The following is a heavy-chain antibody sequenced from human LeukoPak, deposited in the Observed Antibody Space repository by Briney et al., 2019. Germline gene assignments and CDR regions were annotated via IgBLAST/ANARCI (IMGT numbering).Heavy chain of an antibody. V-gene: IGHV4-59*01. CDR2: IYYSGST. J-gene: IGHJ4*02. CDR1: GGSISSYY. CDR3: ARDSGPTYYYDSSGYYFDY. D-gene: IGHD3-22*01. Sequence: SETLSLTCTVSGGSISSYYWSWIRQPPGKGLEWIGYIYYSGSTNYNPSLKSRVTISVDTSKNQFSLKLSSVTAADTAVYYCARDSGPTYYYDSSGYYFDYWGQGTLVTVSS.